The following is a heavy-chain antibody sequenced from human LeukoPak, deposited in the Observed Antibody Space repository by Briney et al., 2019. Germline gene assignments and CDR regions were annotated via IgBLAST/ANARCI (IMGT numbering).Heavy chain of an antibody. D-gene: IGHD5-12*01. CDR2: IYHSGST. Sequence: SETLSLTCAVSGGSISSSNWWSWVRQPPGKGLEWIGEIYHSGSTNYNPSLKSRVTISVDTSKNQFSLKLSSVTAADTAVYYCARGVSMVATFDYWGQGTLVTVSS. CDR3: ARGVSMVATFDY. V-gene: IGHV4-4*02. CDR1: GGSISSSNW. J-gene: IGHJ4*02.